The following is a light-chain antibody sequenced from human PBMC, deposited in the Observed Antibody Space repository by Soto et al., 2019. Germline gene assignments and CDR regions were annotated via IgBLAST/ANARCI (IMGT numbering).Light chain of an antibody. CDR3: MQSLYWPFT. J-gene: IGKJ3*01. V-gene: IGKV2-30*01. Sequence: DVVLTQAPLFLPVTLGQPASISCRSSQSLVYSDGYTFLSWCQQRPCQSPRRPIYKVSNRDTGVPVRFRGSGLGSDLTLNISRVEAEYVGVYFCMQSLYWPFTFGPGTKVDIK. CDR1: QSLVYSDGYTF. CDR2: KVS.